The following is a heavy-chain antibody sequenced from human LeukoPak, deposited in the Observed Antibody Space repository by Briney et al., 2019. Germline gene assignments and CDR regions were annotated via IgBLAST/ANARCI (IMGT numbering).Heavy chain of an antibody. V-gene: IGHV3-23*01. Sequence: GGSLRLSCSASGFTFTTYGMNWVRQAPGKGLEWVSGIGGSGIRTYYADSVKGRFTISRDNSKNTLYLQMNSLRDEDTAVYYCAKDAHWILFDDWGQGTLVTVSS. D-gene: IGHD2-2*03. CDR2: IGGSGIRT. J-gene: IGHJ4*02. CDR3: AKDAHWILFDD. CDR1: GFTFTTYG.